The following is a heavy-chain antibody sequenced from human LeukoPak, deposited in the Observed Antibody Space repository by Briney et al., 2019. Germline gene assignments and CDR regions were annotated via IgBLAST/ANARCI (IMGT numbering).Heavy chain of an antibody. CDR3: ARARYGSGSYHKREFDY. CDR1: GYTFTSYD. CDR2: MNPNSGNT. Sequence: ASVKVSCKASGYTFTSYDINWVRQATGQGLEWMGWMNPNSGNTGYAQKFQGRVTMTRNTSISTAYMELSSLRSEDTAVYYCARARYGSGSYHKREFDYWGQGTLVTVSS. D-gene: IGHD3-10*01. J-gene: IGHJ4*02. V-gene: IGHV1-8*01.